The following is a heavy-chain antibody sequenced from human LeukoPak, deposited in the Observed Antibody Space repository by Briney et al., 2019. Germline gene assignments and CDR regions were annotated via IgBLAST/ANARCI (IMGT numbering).Heavy chain of an antibody. D-gene: IGHD6-19*01. Sequence: SETLSLTCTVSGGSISSSSYYWGWIRQPPGKGLEWIGSIYYSGSTYYNPSLKSRVTISVDTSKNQFSLKLSSVTAADTAVYYCARQWPTAFDYWGQGTLVTVSS. J-gene: IGHJ4*02. CDR1: GGSISSSSYY. V-gene: IGHV4-39*07. CDR3: ARQWPTAFDY. CDR2: IYYSGST.